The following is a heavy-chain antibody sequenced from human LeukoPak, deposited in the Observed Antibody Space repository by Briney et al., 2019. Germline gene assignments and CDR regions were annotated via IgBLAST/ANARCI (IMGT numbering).Heavy chain of an antibody. CDR3: AKSGGSGLIDY. CDR1: GASISSNNYY. D-gene: IGHD1-26*01. CDR2: IYSSGNT. Sequence: SETLSLTCTVSGASISSNNYYWGCVRQPPGKGLEWIGNIYSSGNTYYNASLKSRVTIYIDTSKNQFSLNLSSVTAADTAVYYCAKSGGSGLIDYWGQGTLVTVSS. V-gene: IGHV4-39*01. J-gene: IGHJ4*02.